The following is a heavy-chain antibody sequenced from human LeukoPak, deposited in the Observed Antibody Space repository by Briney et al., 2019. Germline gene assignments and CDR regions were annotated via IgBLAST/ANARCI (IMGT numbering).Heavy chain of an antibody. J-gene: IGHJ6*02. CDR3: ARGGIFQYGMDV. Sequence: GASVKVSCKASGCTFTSYDINWVRQATGQGLEWMGWMNPNSGNTGYAQKFQGRVTMTRNTSISTAYMELSSLRSEDTAVYYCARGGIFQYGMDVWGQGTTVTVSS. D-gene: IGHD2/OR15-2a*01. CDR2: MNPNSGNT. CDR1: GCTFTSYD. V-gene: IGHV1-8*01.